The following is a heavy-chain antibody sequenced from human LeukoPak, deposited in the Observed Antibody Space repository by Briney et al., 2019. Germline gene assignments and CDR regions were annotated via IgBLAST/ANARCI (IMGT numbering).Heavy chain of an antibody. V-gene: IGHV3-21*01. Sequence: GGSLRLSCAASGFTFSSYSMNWVRQAPGKGLEWVSSISSSSSYIYYADSVKGRFTISRGNAKNSLYLQMNSLRAEDTAVYYCARDSSGYGRDAFDIWGQGTMVTVSS. D-gene: IGHD3-22*01. CDR1: GFTFSSYS. J-gene: IGHJ3*02. CDR3: ARDSSGYGRDAFDI. CDR2: ISSSSSYI.